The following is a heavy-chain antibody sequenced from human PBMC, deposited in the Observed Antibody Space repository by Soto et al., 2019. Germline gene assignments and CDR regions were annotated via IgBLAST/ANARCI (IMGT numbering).Heavy chain of an antibody. J-gene: IGHJ4*02. CDR1: GGSFSGYY. V-gene: IGHV4-34*01. CDR3: ASSHRIAGAGTSDY. D-gene: IGHD6-13*01. Sequence: QVQLQQWGAGLLKPSETLSLTCAVYGGSFSGYYWSWIRQPPGKGLEWIGEINHSGSTNYNPSLKSRVTISVDTSKNQFSLKLSSVTAADTAVYYCASSHRIAGAGTSDYWGQGTLVTVSS. CDR2: INHSGST.